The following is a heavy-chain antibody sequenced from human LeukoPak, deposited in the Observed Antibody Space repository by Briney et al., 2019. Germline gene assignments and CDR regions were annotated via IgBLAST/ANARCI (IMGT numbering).Heavy chain of an antibody. CDR2: IIPIFGTA. Sequence: ASVKVSCKASGGTFSSYAISWVRQAPGQGLEWMGGIIPIFGTANYAQKFQGRVTITADESTSTAYMELGSLRSEDTAVYYCARPRSGGYFDYWGQGTLVTVSS. CDR1: GGTFSSYA. J-gene: IGHJ4*02. V-gene: IGHV1-69*01. D-gene: IGHD6-25*01. CDR3: ARPRSGGYFDY.